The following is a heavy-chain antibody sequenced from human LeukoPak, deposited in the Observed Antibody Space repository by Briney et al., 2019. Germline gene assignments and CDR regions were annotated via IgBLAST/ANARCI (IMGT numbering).Heavy chain of an antibody. CDR3: ARQGVGGSSWYYYYGMDV. D-gene: IGHD6-13*01. CDR2: IDPSDSYT. CDR1: GYSFTSYW. V-gene: IGHV5-10-1*01. Sequence: GESLKTSCKGSGYSFTSYWISWVRQMPGKGLEWMGRIDPSDSYTNYSPSFQGHVTISADKSISTAYLQWSSLKASDTAMHYCARQGVGGSSWYYYYGMDVWGKGTTVTVSS. J-gene: IGHJ6*04.